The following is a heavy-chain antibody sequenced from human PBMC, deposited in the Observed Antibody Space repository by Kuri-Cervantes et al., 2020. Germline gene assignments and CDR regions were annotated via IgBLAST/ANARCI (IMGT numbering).Heavy chain of an antibody. CDR1: GGSISSLY. V-gene: IGHV4-4*07. CDR3: ARDEDCSGGSFFSAY. D-gene: IGHD2-15*01. J-gene: IGHJ4*02. Sequence: SETLSLTCTVSGGSISSLYWSWIRQPAGKGLEWNGRIYTSGSTNYNPSLKSRVTISVDKSKNQFSLKLSSVTAADTAVYYCARDEDCSGGSFFSAYWGQGTLVTVSS. CDR2: IYTSGST.